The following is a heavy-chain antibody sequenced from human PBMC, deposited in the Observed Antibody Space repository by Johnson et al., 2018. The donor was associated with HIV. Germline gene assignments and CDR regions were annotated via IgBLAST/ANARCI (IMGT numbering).Heavy chain of an antibody. CDR2: ISSSGSTI. CDR3: AKVSIVVGTRGAFDI. CDR1: GFTFNTYG. V-gene: IGHV3-48*01. J-gene: IGHJ3*02. Sequence: VQLVESGGGVVQPGRSLRLSCAASGFTFNTYGMHWVRQAPGKGLEWVSYISSSGSTIYYADSVKGRFTISRDNSKNTLYLQMNSLRAEDTAVYYCAKVSIVVGTRGAFDIWGQGTMVTVSS. D-gene: IGHD3-22*01.